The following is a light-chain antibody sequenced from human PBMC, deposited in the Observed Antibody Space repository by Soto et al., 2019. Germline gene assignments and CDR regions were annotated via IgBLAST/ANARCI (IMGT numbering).Light chain of an antibody. Sequence: DIVMTQSPLSLPVTPGEPASISCRSSQSLLHSNGYNYLDWYLQKPGQSPQLLIYLGSNRASGVPDRFSGSGSGTDFTLKISRVEAEDVGIYYCMQILRTPTFGGGTKVEIK. V-gene: IGKV2-28*01. CDR1: QSLLHSNGYNY. CDR3: MQILRTPT. CDR2: LGS. J-gene: IGKJ4*01.